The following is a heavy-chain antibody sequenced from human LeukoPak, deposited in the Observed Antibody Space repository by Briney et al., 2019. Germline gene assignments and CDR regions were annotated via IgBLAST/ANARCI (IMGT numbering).Heavy chain of an antibody. V-gene: IGHV3-7*04. J-gene: IGHJ4*02. CDR3: SGDPGDY. Sequence: GGSLRLSCTASGFSFSGYWMSWVRQAPGKGLEWVANINQDGSAQYYVDSVKGQFTISRDNAKNSLFLQMGSLRAEDTAVYFCSGDPGDYWGQGTLVTVSS. CDR2: INQDGSAQ. D-gene: IGHD7-27*01. CDR1: GFSFSGYW.